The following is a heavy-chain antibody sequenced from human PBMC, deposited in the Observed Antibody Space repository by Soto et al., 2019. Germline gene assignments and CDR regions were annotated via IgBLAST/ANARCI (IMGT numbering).Heavy chain of an antibody. Sequence: ASVKVSCKASXXXFXSYGISWXRXXXXQGLEWMGWISAYNGNTNYAQKLQGRVTMTTDTSTSTAYMELRSLRSDDTAVYYCARDLKYSSGWYLKDYWGQGTLVTVXS. CDR3: ARDLKYSSGWYLKDY. J-gene: IGHJ4*02. V-gene: IGHV1-18*01. D-gene: IGHD6-19*01. CDR2: ISAYNGNT. CDR1: XXXFXSYG.